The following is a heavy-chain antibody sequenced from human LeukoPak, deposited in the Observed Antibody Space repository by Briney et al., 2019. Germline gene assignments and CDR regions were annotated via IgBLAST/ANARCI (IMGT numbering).Heavy chain of an antibody. D-gene: IGHD3-10*01. CDR1: GYTFSSYY. CDR2: IIPSDGFT. J-gene: IGHJ5*02. V-gene: IGHV1-46*01. Sequence: GASVKVSCKASGYTFSSYYVHWVRQAPGQGLEWMGMIIPSDGFTSYAQKFQGRVTMTRDRSTSTVYMELSGRRSDDTAVYLWVRGHGSGSTNWFDPWGQGTLVTGSS. CDR3: VRGHGSGSTNWFDP.